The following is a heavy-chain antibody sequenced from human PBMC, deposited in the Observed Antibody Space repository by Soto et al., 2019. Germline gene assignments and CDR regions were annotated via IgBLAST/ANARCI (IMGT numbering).Heavy chain of an antibody. CDR2: IWHDGKNK. D-gene: IGHD1-26*01. V-gene: IGHV3-33*01. J-gene: IGHJ6*02. CDR1: GFTFSSFG. CDR3: ARDPGAGGARDA. Sequence: QVQLVESGGGVVQPGRSLRLSCAASGFTFSSFGMHWVRQAPGKGLEWVAVIWHDGKNKYFADSVKGRFTISRDNSKNTLYRRMNSLRAEDSAVDYWARDPGAGGARDAWGQGTTVTVSS.